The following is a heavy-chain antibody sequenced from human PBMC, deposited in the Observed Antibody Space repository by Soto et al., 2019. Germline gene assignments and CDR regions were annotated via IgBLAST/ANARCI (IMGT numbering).Heavy chain of an antibody. CDR1: GLTFGLLA. CDR2: IWDDGRRK. Sequence: QAQLVESGGAGVHPGSPLKLSGAAPGLTFGLLAWHWSRQAPGKGLEWVAAIWDDGRRKDYADSVKDRLFISRDNSKNTLYLQLDSLRPEDTAVYYCATWQGSLNFHYWGQGTLVTVSS. CDR3: ATWQGSLNFHY. J-gene: IGHJ4*02. V-gene: IGHV3-33*01.